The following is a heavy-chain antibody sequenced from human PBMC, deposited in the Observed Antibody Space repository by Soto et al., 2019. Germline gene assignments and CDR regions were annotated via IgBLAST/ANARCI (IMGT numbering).Heavy chain of an antibody. V-gene: IGHV1-24*01. CDR2: FDPEDGET. CDR3: ATVEYHNDDYGILTGSNDY. J-gene: IGHJ4*02. D-gene: IGHD3-9*01. Sequence: ASVKVSCKVSGYTLTELSMHWVRQAPGKGLEWMGGFDPEDGETIYAQKFQGRVTMTEDTSTDTAYMELSSLRSEDTAVYYCATVEYHNDDYGILTGSNDYRGQGTLVTVSS. CDR1: GYTLTELS.